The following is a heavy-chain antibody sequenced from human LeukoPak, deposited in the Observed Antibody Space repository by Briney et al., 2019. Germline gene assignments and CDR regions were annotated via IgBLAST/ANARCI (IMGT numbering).Heavy chain of an antibody. J-gene: IGHJ5*02. D-gene: IGHD3-3*01. CDR1: GGSISSGSYY. CDR2: IYTSGST. CDR3: ARGPHLNDSWSGSYNWFDP. V-gene: IGHV4-61*02. Sequence: PSETLSLTCTVSGGSISSGSYYWSWIRQPAGKGLEWIGRIYTSGSTNYNPSLKSRVTISVDTSKNQFSLKLSSVTAADTAVYYCARGPHLNDSWSGSYNWFDPWGQGTLVTVSS.